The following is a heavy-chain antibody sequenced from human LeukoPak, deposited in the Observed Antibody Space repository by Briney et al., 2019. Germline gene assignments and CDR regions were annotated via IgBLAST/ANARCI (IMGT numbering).Heavy chain of an antibody. CDR1: GFTFSSYE. D-gene: IGHD3-22*01. Sequence: PGGSLRLSCAASGFTFSSYEMNWVRQAPGKGLEWVSYNSSSGSTIYYADSVKGRFTISRDNAKNSLYLQMNSLRAEDTAVYYCARATLTHYYDSSGYWGGRSGEDAFDIWGQGTMVTVSS. CDR2: NSSSGSTI. V-gene: IGHV3-48*03. CDR3: ARATLTHYYDSSGYWGGRSGEDAFDI. J-gene: IGHJ3*02.